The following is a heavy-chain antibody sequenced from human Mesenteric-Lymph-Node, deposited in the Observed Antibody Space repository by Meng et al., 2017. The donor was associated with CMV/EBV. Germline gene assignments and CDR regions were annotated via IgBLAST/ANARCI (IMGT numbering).Heavy chain of an antibody. CDR1: GFTFSNYA. CDR3: ARDGGPRGSSWYRFDS. CDR2: ISYDGSIN. V-gene: IGHV3-30*14. J-gene: IGHJ4*02. Sequence: GESLKISCSASGFTFSNYAMHWVRQAPGKGLEGVAVISYDGSINYYADSVKGRFTISRDNSKNTIYLQMNSLRAEDTAIYFCARDGGPRGSSWYRFDSWGQGTLVTVSS. D-gene: IGHD6-13*01.